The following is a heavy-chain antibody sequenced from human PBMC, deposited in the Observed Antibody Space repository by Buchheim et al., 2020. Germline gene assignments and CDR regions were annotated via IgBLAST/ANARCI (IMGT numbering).Heavy chain of an antibody. Sequence: QVHLVQSGAEVKKPGAPVKVSCKSSGYTFPSYGISWVRQAPGQGLEWMGWISTYNADTKYPPKLQGRVTMTTDRPTSTAYMELRSLRSDDTAVYFCARDFDYYYMDVWGKGT. J-gene: IGHJ6*03. D-gene: IGHD3-3*01. V-gene: IGHV1-18*04. CDR3: ARDFDYYYMDV. CDR2: ISTYNADT. CDR1: GYTFPSYG.